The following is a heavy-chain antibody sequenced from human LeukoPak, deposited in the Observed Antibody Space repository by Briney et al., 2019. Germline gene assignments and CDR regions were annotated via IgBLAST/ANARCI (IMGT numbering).Heavy chain of an antibody. CDR1: GFTLEDHV. J-gene: IGHJ4*02. Sequence: GGSLRLSCAASGFTLEDHVMHWVRQAPGKGLEWVSSISWSGDRMGYADAVKGRFTISRDNAKNSLFLQMNSLRVEDTALYYCAKDLGGSATTVWGQGTLVTVSS. CDR2: ISWSGDRM. CDR3: AKDLGGSATTV. D-gene: IGHD2-2*01. V-gene: IGHV3-9*01.